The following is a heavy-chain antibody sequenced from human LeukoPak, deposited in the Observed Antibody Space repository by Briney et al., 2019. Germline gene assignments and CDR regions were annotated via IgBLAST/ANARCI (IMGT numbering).Heavy chain of an antibody. V-gene: IGHV3-21*01. D-gene: IGHD3-10*01. CDR2: ISSSSSYI. CDR3: ARVRGVMNYMDV. J-gene: IGHJ6*03. CDR1: GFTFSSYS. Sequence: GGSLRLSCAASGFTFSSYSMNWVRQAPGKGLEWVSSISSSSSYIYYADSVKGRFTISRDNAKNSLYLQMNSLRAEDTAVYYCARVRGVMNYMDVWGKGTTVTVSS.